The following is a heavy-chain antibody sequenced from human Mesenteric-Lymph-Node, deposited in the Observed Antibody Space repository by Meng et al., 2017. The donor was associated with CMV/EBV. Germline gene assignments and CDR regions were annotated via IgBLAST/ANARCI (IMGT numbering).Heavy chain of an antibody. CDR1: GFIFSGYV. CDR3: ASLHSNYYYYYGMDV. J-gene: IGHJ6*02. Sequence: GGSLRLSCAASGFIFSGYVMSWVRQAPGKGLEWVSSISGIGTSTFYAASVKGRFTISRDNSMNTLYLQMNSLRAEDTAVYYCASLHSNYYYYYGMDVWGQGTTVTVSS. CDR2: ISGIGTST. D-gene: IGHD4-11*01. V-gene: IGHV3-23*01.